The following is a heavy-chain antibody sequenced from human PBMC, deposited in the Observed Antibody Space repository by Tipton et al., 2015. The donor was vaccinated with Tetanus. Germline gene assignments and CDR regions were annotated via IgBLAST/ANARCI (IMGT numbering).Heavy chain of an antibody. D-gene: IGHD2-8*01. V-gene: IGHV5-51*01. Sequence: QLVQSGGEVKKPGESLKISCKGSGYIFNNYWIIYPGDSDTRYSPPFQGQVTISVDKSINTAYLQWSSLKASDTSMFYCARAHCTDGVCNFDFWGQGALVTVAS. CDR2: IYPGDSDT. CDR1: GYIFNNYW. J-gene: IGHJ4*02. CDR3: ARAHCTDGVCNFDF.